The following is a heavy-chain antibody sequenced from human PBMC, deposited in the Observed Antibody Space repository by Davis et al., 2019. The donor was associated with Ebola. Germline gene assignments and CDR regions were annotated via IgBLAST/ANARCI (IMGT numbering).Heavy chain of an antibody. CDR2: IYYSGST. V-gene: IGHV4-59*01. J-gene: IGHJ4*02. Sequence: PSETLSLTCTVSGGSISSYYWSWIRQPPGKGLEWIGYIYYSGSTNYNPSLKSRVTISVDTSKNQFSLKLSSVTAADTAVYYCARGGYSSSWYESYYFDYWGQGTLVTVSS. CDR3: ARGGYSSSWYESYYFDY. D-gene: IGHD6-13*01. CDR1: GGSISSYY.